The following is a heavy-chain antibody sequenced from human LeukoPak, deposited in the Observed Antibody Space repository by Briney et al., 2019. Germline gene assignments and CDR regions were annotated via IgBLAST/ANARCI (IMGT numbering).Heavy chain of an antibody. Sequence: PGRSLRLSCAASGFTFSSYGMHWVRQAPGKGLEWVAVIWYDGSNKYYADSVKGRFTISRDNSKNTLYLQMNSLRAEDTAVYYCARGRPLDIGSGWYSQLVEDAFDIWGQGTMVTVSS. CDR2: IWYDGSNK. J-gene: IGHJ3*02. V-gene: IGHV3-33*01. CDR3: ARGRPLDIGSGWYSQLVEDAFDI. CDR1: GFTFSSYG. D-gene: IGHD6-19*01.